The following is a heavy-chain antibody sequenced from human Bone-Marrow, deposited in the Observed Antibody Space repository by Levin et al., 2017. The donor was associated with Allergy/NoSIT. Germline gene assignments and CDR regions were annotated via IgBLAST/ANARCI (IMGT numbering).Heavy chain of an antibody. V-gene: IGHV1-46*01. CDR2: INPSGGSS. CDR1: GYSFTNYY. D-gene: IGHD2-21*01. CDR3: ARANIVETVTAFWFDP. J-gene: IGHJ5*02. Sequence: ASVKVSCKASGYSFTNYYIHWVRQAPGQGLEWMGAINPSGGSSNYAQKFQGRLTMTRDTSTSTVYMQLSSLRYEDTAVYYCARANIVETVTAFWFDPWGQGTLLTVSS.